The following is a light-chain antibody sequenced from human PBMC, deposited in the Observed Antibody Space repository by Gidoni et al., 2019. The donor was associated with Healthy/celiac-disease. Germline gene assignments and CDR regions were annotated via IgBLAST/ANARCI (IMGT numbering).Light chain of an antibody. CDR3: QQSYSTPLWT. CDR1: QSISSY. CDR2: AAS. V-gene: IGKV1-39*01. J-gene: IGKJ1*01. Sequence: DIQMTQSPSSLSASVGDRVTITCRASQSISSYLNWYQQKPGKAPKLLIYAASSLQSGVPSRFSGSGSGTAFTLTISSLHPEDFATYYCQQSYSTPLWTFGQGTKVEIK.